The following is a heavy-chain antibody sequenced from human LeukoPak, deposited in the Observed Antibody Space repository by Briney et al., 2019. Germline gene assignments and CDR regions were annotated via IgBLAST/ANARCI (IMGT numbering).Heavy chain of an antibody. CDR1: GGSISRSGYY. CDR3: AREPYYFDS. J-gene: IGHJ4*02. Sequence: SETLSLTCTVSGGSISRSGYYWGWVRQAPGKGLEWIGSIYHSGSTYYKPYLKSRVTISVDTSRNQFSLRLISVTAADTAVYYCAREPYYFDSWGRGTLVTASS. CDR2: IYHSGST. V-gene: IGHV4-39*07.